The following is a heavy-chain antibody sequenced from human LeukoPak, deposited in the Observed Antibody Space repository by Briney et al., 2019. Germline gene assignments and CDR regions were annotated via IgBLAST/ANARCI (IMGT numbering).Heavy chain of an antibody. D-gene: IGHD6-19*01. CDR3: AKSPSSGWYYFDY. J-gene: IGHJ4*02. V-gene: IGHV3-53*01. CDR2: IYSGGTT. Sequence: GGSLRLSCAASGFTVSTNCMTWVRQAPGKGLEWVSTIYSGGTTYYADSVMGRFTISRHNSKNTLSLQMNSLRAEDTAVYYCAKSPSSGWYYFDYWGQGTLVTVSS. CDR1: GFTVSTNC.